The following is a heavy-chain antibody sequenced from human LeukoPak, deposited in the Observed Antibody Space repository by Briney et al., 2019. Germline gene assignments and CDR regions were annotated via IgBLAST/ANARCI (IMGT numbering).Heavy chain of an antibody. Sequence: GGSLRLSCAASGFTFSSYAMSWVRQAPGKGLEWVSAISGSGGSTYYADSVKGRFTISRDNSKNTLYVQMNSLRAEDTAVYYCAKDEPDYYDSSGYRHYYNGMDVWGQGTTVTVSS. CDR2: ISGSGGST. CDR3: AKDEPDYYDSSGYRHYYNGMDV. CDR1: GFTFSSYA. J-gene: IGHJ6*02. D-gene: IGHD3-22*01. V-gene: IGHV3-23*01.